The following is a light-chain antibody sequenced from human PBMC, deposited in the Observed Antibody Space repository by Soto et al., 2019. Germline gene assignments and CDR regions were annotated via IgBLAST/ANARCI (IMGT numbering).Light chain of an antibody. V-gene: IGLV2-14*01. CDR1: SSDVGGYNY. CDR3: SSYTSSSTWV. J-gene: IGLJ3*02. Sequence: ALTQPASVSGSLEQSITLSCTGTSSDVGGYNYVSWYQQHPGKAPKLMIYDVSNRPSGVSNRFSGSKSGNTVSLTISGLQAEDEADYYCSSYTSSSTWVFGGGTKLTVL. CDR2: DVS.